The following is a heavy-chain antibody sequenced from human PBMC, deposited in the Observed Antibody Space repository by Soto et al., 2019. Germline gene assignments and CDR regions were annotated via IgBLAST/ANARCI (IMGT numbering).Heavy chain of an antibody. CDR2: IYWDDEK. J-gene: IGHJ6*02. V-gene: IGHV2-5*02. CDR3: AHTIFRYSFYYYYGMDV. D-gene: IGHD2-15*01. CDR1: GFSLTTSGVV. Sequence: QITLKESGPTLVKPTQTLTLTCTFSGFSLTTSGVVVGWIRQPPGKALEWLAVIYWDDEKRYSPSLKSRFTITKDTSKNQVVLTMTNMDPVDTATYYCAHTIFRYSFYYYYGMDVWGQGTTVTVSS.